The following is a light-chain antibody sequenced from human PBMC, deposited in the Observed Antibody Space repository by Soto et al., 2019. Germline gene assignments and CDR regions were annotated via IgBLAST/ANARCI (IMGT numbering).Light chain of an antibody. CDR1: QGTSND. CDR3: LQDYNYPLT. J-gene: IGKJ4*01. V-gene: IGKV1-6*01. Sequence: AIQIPQSPSSLSASVGDRVTITCRASQGTSNDLGWYQQKPGKAPKLLLYAASSLQSGVPPRVSGSGSCTDFTLTISSLQPEDFATYYCLQDYNYPLTFGGGTKVESK. CDR2: AAS.